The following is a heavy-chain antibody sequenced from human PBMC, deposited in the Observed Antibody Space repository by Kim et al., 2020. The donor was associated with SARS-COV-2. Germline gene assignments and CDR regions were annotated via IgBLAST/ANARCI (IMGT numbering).Heavy chain of an antibody. J-gene: IGHJ4*02. Sequence: GGSLRLSCAASGFTFSSYGMHWVRQAPGKGLEWVAVISYDGSNKYYADSVKGRFTISRDNSKNTLYLQMNSLRAEETAVYYCAKETWIQLWSHVTHFDYWGQGTLVTVSS. D-gene: IGHD5-18*01. V-gene: IGHV3-30*18. CDR3: AKETWIQLWSHVTHFDY. CDR2: ISYDGSNK. CDR1: GFTFSSYG.